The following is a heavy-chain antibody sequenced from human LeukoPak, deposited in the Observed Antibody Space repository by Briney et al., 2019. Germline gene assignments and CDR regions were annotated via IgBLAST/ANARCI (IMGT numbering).Heavy chain of an antibody. CDR2: ISSGGSTI. CDR1: AFTFSDYY. CDR3: AKEPYSSGWYPFDY. J-gene: IGHJ4*02. Sequence: GGSLRLSCAASAFTFSDYYMSWIRQAPGKGLEWVSYISSGGSTIYYADSVKGRFTISRDNAKNSLYLQMNSLRAEDTALYYCAKEPYSSGWYPFDYWGQGTLVTVSS. V-gene: IGHV3-11*01. D-gene: IGHD6-19*01.